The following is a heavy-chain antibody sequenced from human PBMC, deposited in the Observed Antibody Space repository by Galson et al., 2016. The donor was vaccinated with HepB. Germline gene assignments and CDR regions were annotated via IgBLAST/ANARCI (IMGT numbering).Heavy chain of an antibody. Sequence: SVKVSCKASGVTFSKYALSWVRQVPGQGLEWMGAIMPVLGSTNYAQKFQDRVTITADESTSTAHMELSGLKSDDTAVYYCARVPHRFALEGAFTDDYHSYYGLDVWGQGTTVIVSS. J-gene: IGHJ6*02. CDR3: ARVPHRFALEGAFTDDYHSYYGLDV. CDR1: GVTFSKYA. V-gene: IGHV1-69*13. D-gene: IGHD1-26*01. CDR2: IMPVLGST.